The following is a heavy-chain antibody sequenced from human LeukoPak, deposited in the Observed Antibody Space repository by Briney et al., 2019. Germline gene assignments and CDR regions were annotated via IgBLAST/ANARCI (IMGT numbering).Heavy chain of an antibody. Sequence: SETLSLTCADYGGSFSGYYWSWIRQPPGKGLEWIGEINHSGSTLYNPSLKSRVTISVDTSKNQFSLKLSSVTAADTAVYYCARVAVLRYFDWLRRGGWFDPWGQGTLVTVSS. CDR3: ARVAVLRYFDWLRRGGWFDP. V-gene: IGHV4-34*01. J-gene: IGHJ5*02. D-gene: IGHD3-9*01. CDR2: INHSGST. CDR1: GGSFSGYY.